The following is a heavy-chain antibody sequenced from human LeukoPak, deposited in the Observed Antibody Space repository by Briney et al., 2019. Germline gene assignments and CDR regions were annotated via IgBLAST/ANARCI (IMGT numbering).Heavy chain of an antibody. J-gene: IGHJ4*02. Sequence: PGGSLRLSCAASGFTVSSNYMSWVRQAPGKGLEWVSVIYSGGSTYYADSVKGRFTISRDNSKNTLYLQMNSLRAEDTAVYFCARSISHYYDSSGYDYWGQGTLVTVSS. CDR3: ARSISHYYDSSGYDY. V-gene: IGHV3-53*01. D-gene: IGHD3-22*01. CDR2: IYSGGST. CDR1: GFTVSSNY.